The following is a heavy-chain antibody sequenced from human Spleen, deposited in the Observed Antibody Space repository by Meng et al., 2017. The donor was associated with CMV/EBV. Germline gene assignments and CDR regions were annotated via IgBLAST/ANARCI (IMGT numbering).Heavy chain of an antibody. CDR2: TYYRAKWYN. CDR1: GDSVSSDSAT. Sequence: CALSGDSVSSDSATWNWIRQSPSRGLEWLGRTYYRAKWYNEYAVSVRSRITINPDTSKNQFSLQLNSVTPEDTALYYCARSPGYFDYWGQGTLVTVSS. CDR3: ARSPGYFDY. J-gene: IGHJ4*02. V-gene: IGHV6-1*01.